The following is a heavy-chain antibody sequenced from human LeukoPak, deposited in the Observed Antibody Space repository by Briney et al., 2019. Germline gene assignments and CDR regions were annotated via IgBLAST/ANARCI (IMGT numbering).Heavy chain of an antibody. CDR1: GFTFRSYE. V-gene: IGHV3-23*01. CDR2: ISGSGDRT. CDR3: ARGSYYDRVYVGGAFDI. D-gene: IGHD3-22*01. Sequence: PGGSLRLSCAASGFTFRSYEMSWVRQAPGKGLEWVSGISGSGDRTYYADSVKGRFTISRDNSKNTLYLQMNSLRAEDTAVYYCARGSYYDRVYVGGAFDIWGQGTMVTVSS. J-gene: IGHJ3*02.